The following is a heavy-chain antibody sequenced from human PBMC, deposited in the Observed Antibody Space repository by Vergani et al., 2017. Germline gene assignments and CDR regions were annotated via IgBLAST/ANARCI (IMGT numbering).Heavy chain of an antibody. J-gene: IGHJ4*02. Sequence: VQLVESGGGLVQPGGSLRLSCAASGFTFSSYAMHWVRQAPGKGLEWVAVISYDGSNKYYADSVKGRFTISRDNSKNTLYLQMNSLRAEDTAVYYCARDRLKAYDYWGQGTLVTVSS. CDR2: ISYDGSNK. V-gene: IGHV3-30-3*01. D-gene: IGHD5-12*01. CDR3: ARDRLKAYDY. CDR1: GFTFSSYA.